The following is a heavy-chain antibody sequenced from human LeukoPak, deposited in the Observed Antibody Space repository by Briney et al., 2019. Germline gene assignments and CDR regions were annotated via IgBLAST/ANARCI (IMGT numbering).Heavy chain of an antibody. Sequence: PSETLSLTCTVSGGSINSTRYYWGWIRQPPGKGLEWIGSIYYSGNSYYNPSLKSRVTISVDTSKSQFSLKLTSVTAADTAVYSCATGSVTTRYYYFFHMDVWGKGTLVTVS. J-gene: IGHJ6*03. CDR2: IYYSGNS. CDR1: GGSINSTRYY. D-gene: IGHD4-17*01. V-gene: IGHV4-39*01. CDR3: ATGSVTTRYYYFFHMDV.